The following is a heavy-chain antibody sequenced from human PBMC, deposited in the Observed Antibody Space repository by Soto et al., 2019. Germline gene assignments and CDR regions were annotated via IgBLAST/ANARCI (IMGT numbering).Heavy chain of an antibody. CDR3: VGWFGELYVSPRENGYYFDY. D-gene: IGHD3-10*01. CDR2: ISYDGSNK. CDR1: GFTFSSYG. V-gene: IGHV3-30*03. J-gene: IGHJ4*02. Sequence: GGSLRLSCAASGFTFSSYGMHWVRQAPGKGLEWVAVISYDGSNKYYADSVKGRFTISRDNSKNTLYLQMNSLRAEDTAVYYCVGWFGELYVSPRENGYYFDYWGQGTLVTVSS.